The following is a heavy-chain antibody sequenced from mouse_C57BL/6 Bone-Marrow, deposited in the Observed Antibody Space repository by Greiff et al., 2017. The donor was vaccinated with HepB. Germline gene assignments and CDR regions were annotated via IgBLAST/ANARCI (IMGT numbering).Heavy chain of an antibody. V-gene: IGHV1-81*01. Sequence: QVQLQQSGAELARPGASVKLSCKASGYTFTSYGISWVKQRTGQGLEWIGEIYPRSGNTYYNEKFKGKATLTEDKSSSTAYMELRSLTSEDSAVYFCARESRSSNSACFAYWGQGTLVTVSA. CDR3: ARESRSSNSACFAY. CDR2: IYPRSGNT. D-gene: IGHD2-5*01. J-gene: IGHJ3*01. CDR1: GYTFTSYG.